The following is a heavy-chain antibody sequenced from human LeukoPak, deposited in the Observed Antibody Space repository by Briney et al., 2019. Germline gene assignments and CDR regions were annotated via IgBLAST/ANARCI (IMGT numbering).Heavy chain of an antibody. CDR1: GGSISSYY. CDR3: AREGPRNWFDP. CDR2: ISYSGST. Sequence: PSETLSLTCTVSGGSISSYYWSWIRQPPGRGLESIGYISYSGSTNYNPSLKSRVTISVDRSKNQFSLKLSSVTAADTAVYYCAREGPRNWFDPWGQGTLVTVSS. V-gene: IGHV4-59*12. J-gene: IGHJ5*02.